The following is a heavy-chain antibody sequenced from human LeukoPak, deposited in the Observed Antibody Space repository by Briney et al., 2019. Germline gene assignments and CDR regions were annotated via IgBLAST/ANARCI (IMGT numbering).Heavy chain of an antibody. J-gene: IGHJ6*02. D-gene: IGHD6-13*01. CDR1: GYTFTSYD. V-gene: IGHV1-8*01. CDR3: ARQGPGETAAYSSSWYYYYGMDV. CDR2: MNPNSGNT. Sequence: ASVKVSCKASGYTFTSYDINRVRQATGQGLEWMGWMNPNSGNTGYAQKFQGRVTMTRNTSISTAYMELSSLRSEDTAVYYCARQGPGETAAYSSSWYYYYGMDVWGQGTTVTVSS.